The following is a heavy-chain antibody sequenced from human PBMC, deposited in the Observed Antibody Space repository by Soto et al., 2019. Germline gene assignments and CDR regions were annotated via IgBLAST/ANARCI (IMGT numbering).Heavy chain of an antibody. Sequence: GGSLKLSCSASGLPHSSFAMMWVRQSPGKGLECVSGIYGSGRGIEYADSVKGRFTISRDNSKNTVYLQMTDLRADDTAVYYCAKDAVYNDGLWLMDHWGQGTQVTV. D-gene: IGHD2-21*01. CDR2: IYGSGRGI. CDR3: AKDAVYNDGLWLMDH. J-gene: IGHJ4*02. V-gene: IGHV3-23*05. CDR1: GLPHSSFA.